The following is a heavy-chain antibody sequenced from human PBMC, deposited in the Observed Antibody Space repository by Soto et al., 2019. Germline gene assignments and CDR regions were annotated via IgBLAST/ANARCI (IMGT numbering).Heavy chain of an antibody. Sequence: EVQLLESGGVLVQPGGSLRLSCTASGFTFSRHAMTWVRQAPGKGLEWVSGLSDSGGSIYYADSVKGRFTSSRDNSMNTLYLQMNTLRAEDTAVYYCAKVSSSWYAGFFDLWGQGTLVTVSS. CDR3: AKVSSSWYAGFFDL. CDR1: GFTFSRHA. CDR2: LSDSGGSI. J-gene: IGHJ4*02. V-gene: IGHV3-23*01. D-gene: IGHD6-13*01.